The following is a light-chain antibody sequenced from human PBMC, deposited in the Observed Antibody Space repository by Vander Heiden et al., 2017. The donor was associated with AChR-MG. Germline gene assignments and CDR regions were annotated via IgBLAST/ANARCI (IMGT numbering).Light chain of an antibody. J-gene: IGKJ1*01. CDR1: QSLSTY. V-gene: IGKV3-11*01. CDR3: QQRRSWPQT. CDR2: GAT. Sequence: EIVLTQSPVTLSLSPGARATLTCRASQSLSTYLAWYQHKPGQPPRLLFDGATTRASGVPDRSGGSGAGTDFILTSSRLEHEYVAVYYWQQRRSWPQTFG.